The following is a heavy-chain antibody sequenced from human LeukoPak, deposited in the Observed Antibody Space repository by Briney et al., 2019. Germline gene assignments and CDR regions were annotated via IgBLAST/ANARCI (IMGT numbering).Heavy chain of an antibody. CDR3: ARDGGTGYFDY. CDR2: IYSSGST. J-gene: IGHJ4*02. V-gene: IGHV4-61*02. CDR1: GGSISSSSYY. Sequence: PSETLSLTCTVSGGSISSSSYYWSWIRQPAGKGLEWIGRIYSSGSTNYNPSLKSRVTISVDTSKNQFSLNLSSVTAADTAVYSCARDGGTGYFDYWGQGTLVTVSS. D-gene: IGHD3-16*01.